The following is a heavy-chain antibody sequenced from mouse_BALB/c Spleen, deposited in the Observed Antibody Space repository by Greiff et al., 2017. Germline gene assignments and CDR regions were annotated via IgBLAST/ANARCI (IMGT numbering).Heavy chain of an antibody. Sequence: VQLQQSGAELVRSGASVKLSCTASGFNIKDYYMHWVKQRPEQGLEWIGWIDPENGDTEYAPKFQGKATMTADTSSNTAYLQLSSLTSEDTAVYYCNGITTVVATNYWGQGTTLTVSS. CDR2: IDPENGDT. V-gene: IGHV14-4*02. CDR3: NGITTVVATNY. CDR1: GFNIKDYY. J-gene: IGHJ2*01. D-gene: IGHD1-1*01.